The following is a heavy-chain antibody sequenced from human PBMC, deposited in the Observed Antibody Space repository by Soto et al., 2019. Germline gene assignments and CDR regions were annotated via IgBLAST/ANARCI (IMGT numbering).Heavy chain of an antibody. CDR1: GYTFTSYD. V-gene: IGHV1-8*01. CDR2: MNPNSGNT. CDR3: ARGDMVLGTATIRYYGTDV. J-gene: IGHJ6*02. D-gene: IGHD3-10*01. Sequence: ASVKVSCKASGYTFTSYDINWVRQATGQGLEWMGWMNPNSGNTGYAQKFQGRVTMTRNTSISTAYMELSSLRSEDTAVYYCARGDMVLGTATIRYYGTDVWGQGTTVTVSS.